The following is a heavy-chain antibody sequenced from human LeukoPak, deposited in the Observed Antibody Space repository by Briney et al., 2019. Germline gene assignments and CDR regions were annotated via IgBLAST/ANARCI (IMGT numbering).Heavy chain of an antibody. CDR2: IYTSGST. D-gene: IGHD3-10*01. Sequence: TLSLTCTVSGGSISGGSYYWSWIRQPAGKGLEWIGRIYTSGSTNYNPSLKSRVTMSVDTSKNQFSLRLNSVTPADTAVYYCARDHGNYYGSGYFDYWGQGTLVTVSS. V-gene: IGHV4-61*02. CDR3: ARDHGNYYGSGYFDY. CDR1: GGSISGGSYY. J-gene: IGHJ4*02.